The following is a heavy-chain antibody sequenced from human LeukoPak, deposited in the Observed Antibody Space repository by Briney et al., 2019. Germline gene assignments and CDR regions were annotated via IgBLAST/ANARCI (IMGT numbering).Heavy chain of an antibody. D-gene: IGHD2-15*01. V-gene: IGHV3-48*01. CDR3: ARPFCSGGSCYSSTPGPAH. CDR1: GFTFSSYS. CDR2: ISSSSSTI. Sequence: GGSLRLSCAASGFTFSSYSMNWVRQAPGKGLEWVSYISSSSSTIYYADSVRGRFAISRDNAKNSLYLQMNSLRAEDTAVYYCARPFCSGGSCYSSTPGPAHWGQGTLVAVSS. J-gene: IGHJ4*02.